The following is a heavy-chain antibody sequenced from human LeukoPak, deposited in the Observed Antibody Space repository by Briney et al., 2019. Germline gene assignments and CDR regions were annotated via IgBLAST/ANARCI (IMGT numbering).Heavy chain of an antibody. Sequence: SETLSLTCTVSGASFSSSTYYWGWIRQPPGKGLEWIGSIYYSGSTYYNPSLKSRVTMSVDTSKNQFSLKLSSVTAADTAVYYCASRWELLHVDWFDPWGQGTLVTVSS. V-gene: IGHV4-39*01. D-gene: IGHD1-26*01. J-gene: IGHJ5*02. CDR3: ASRWELLHVDWFDP. CDR1: GASFSSSTYY. CDR2: IYYSGST.